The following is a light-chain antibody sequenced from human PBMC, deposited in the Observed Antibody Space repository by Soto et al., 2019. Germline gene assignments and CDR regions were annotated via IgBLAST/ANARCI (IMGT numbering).Light chain of an antibody. CDR3: QQYDGSPRT. V-gene: IGKV3D-15*01. CDR2: YIS. J-gene: IGKJ1*01. Sequence: EIVMTQSPATLSVSPGETASLSCRASQSAGNFLAWYQQKPGQAPRLLIYYISTRATGIPARFSGSGPGTEFTLTINSLQSEDSAVYHCQQYDGSPRTFGQGTKVGIK. CDR1: QSAGNF.